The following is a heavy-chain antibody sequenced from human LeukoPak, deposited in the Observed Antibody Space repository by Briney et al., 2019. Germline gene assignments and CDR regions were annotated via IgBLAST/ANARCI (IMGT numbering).Heavy chain of an antibody. D-gene: IGHD3-16*01. CDR3: ARDPRYLYDKSDSFPHYFDY. V-gene: IGHV1-69*01. CDR1: GGSFRRRT. Sequence: SVKVSCKASGGSFRRRTLTWVRQAPGQGLEWMGGIIPISATTNYAQKFQGRVTITADESTSTTYMELSSLRSEDTAVYYCARDPRYLYDKSDSFPHYFDYWGQGSLVTVSS. J-gene: IGHJ4*02. CDR2: IIPISATT.